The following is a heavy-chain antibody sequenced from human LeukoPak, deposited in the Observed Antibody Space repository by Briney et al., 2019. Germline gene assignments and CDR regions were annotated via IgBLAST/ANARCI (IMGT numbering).Heavy chain of an antibody. CDR2: INPNSGGT. V-gene: IGHV1-2*02. Sequence: ASVKVSCKASGYTFTGYYMHWARQAPGQGLEWMGWINPNSGGTNYAQKFQGRVTMTRDTSISTAYMELSRLRSDDTAVYYCARDVVGLVATRGGVNWFDPWGQGTLVTVSS. D-gene: IGHD5-12*01. J-gene: IGHJ5*02. CDR3: ARDVVGLVATRGGVNWFDP. CDR1: GYTFTGYY.